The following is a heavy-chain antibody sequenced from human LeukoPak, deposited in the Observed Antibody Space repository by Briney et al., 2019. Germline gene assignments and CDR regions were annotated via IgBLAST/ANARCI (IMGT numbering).Heavy chain of an antibody. J-gene: IGHJ3*02. CDR2: INSDGSST. D-gene: IGHD6-19*01. CDR1: GFTFSSYD. V-gene: IGHV3-74*01. Sequence: GGSLRLSCAASGFTFSSYDMSWVRQAPGKGLVWVSRINSDGSSTSYADSVKGRFTISRDNAKNTLYLQMNSLRAEETAEYYCARGGHSAVAGTTGLDAFDIWGQGTMVTVSS. CDR3: ARGGHSAVAGTTGLDAFDI.